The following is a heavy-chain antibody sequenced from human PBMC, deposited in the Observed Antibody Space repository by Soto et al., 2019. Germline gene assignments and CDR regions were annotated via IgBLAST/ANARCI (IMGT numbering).Heavy chain of an antibody. Sequence: SETLSLTCTVSGVSISSSSYYWGWIRQPPGKGLEWIGSIYYSGSTYYNPSLKSRVAISVDTSKNQFSLKLSSVTAADTAVYYCARHFVGYCTNGVCTRLNWFDPWGQGTLVTVS. D-gene: IGHD2-8*01. CDR2: IYYSGST. CDR3: ARHFVGYCTNGVCTRLNWFDP. V-gene: IGHV4-39*01. CDR1: GVSISSSSYY. J-gene: IGHJ5*02.